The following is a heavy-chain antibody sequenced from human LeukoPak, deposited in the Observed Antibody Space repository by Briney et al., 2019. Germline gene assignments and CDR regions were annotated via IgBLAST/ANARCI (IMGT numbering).Heavy chain of an antibody. Sequence: PSETLSLTCTVSGGSISSYCWSWIRQPPGKGLEWIGYIYYSGSTNYNPSLKSRVTISVDTSKNQFSLKLSSVTAADTAVYYCARDGINYDFGLWGQGTLVTVSS. D-gene: IGHD3-3*01. CDR3: ARDGINYDFGL. CDR2: IYYSGST. CDR1: GGSISSYC. J-gene: IGHJ4*02. V-gene: IGHV4-59*01.